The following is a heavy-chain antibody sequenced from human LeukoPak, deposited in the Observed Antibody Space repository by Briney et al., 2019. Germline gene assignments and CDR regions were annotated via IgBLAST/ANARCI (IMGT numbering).Heavy chain of an antibody. CDR3: ARSGSGWFDF. V-gene: IGHV3-53*01. Sequence: PGGSLRLSCVASGFTFSNYAMSWVRQAPGKGLEWVSVIYSDGSTYCADSVKGRFTTSRDSSKNTLYLQMNSLRDEDTAVYYCARSGSGWFDFWGQGTLVTVSS. D-gene: IGHD6-19*01. CDR1: GFTFSNYA. J-gene: IGHJ4*02. CDR2: IYSDGST.